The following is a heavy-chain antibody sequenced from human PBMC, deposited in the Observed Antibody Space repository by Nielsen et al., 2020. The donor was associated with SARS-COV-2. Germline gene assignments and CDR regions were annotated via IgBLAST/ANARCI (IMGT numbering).Heavy chain of an antibody. Sequence: SVKVSCKASGGTFSSYAISWVRQAPGQGLEWMGGIIPIFGTANYAQKFQGRVTITADESTSTAYMELSSLRSEDMAVYYCASGGSYYYFDYWGQGTLVTVSS. J-gene: IGHJ4*02. CDR2: IIPIFGTA. D-gene: IGHD1-26*01. V-gene: IGHV1-69*13. CDR3: ASGGSYYYFDY. CDR1: GGTFSSYA.